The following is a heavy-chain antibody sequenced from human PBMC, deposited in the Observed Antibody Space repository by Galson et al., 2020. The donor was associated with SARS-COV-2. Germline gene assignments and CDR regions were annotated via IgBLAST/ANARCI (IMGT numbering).Heavy chain of an antibody. J-gene: IGHJ6*02. CDR2: IYYSGST. CDR1: GGSLSSGGYY. Sequence: SETLSLTCTVPGGSLSSGGYYWSWIRQHPGKGLEWIGYIYYSGSTYYNPSLKSRVTISVDTSKNQFSLKLSSVTAADTAVYYCARAFEAYGMDVWGQGTTVTVSS. CDR3: ARAFEAYGMDV. V-gene: IGHV4-31*03.